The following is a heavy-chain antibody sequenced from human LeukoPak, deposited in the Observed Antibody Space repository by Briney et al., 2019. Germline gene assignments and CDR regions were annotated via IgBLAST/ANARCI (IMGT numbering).Heavy chain of an antibody. Sequence: ASVKVSCKASRYSFTSYGISWVRQAPGQGLEWMGWISAYNGNTNYAQKLQGRVTMTTDTSTSTAYMELRSLRSDDTAVYYCARVRQYYDFWSGPINWFDPWGQGTLVTVSS. D-gene: IGHD3-3*01. CDR2: ISAYNGNT. J-gene: IGHJ5*02. V-gene: IGHV1-18*01. CDR3: ARVRQYYDFWSGPINWFDP. CDR1: RYSFTSYG.